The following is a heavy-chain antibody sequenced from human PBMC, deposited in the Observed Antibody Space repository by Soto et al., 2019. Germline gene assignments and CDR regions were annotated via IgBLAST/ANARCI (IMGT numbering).Heavy chain of an antibody. CDR1: GRTFRNYA. D-gene: IGHD2-2*01. CDR3: ARGLVVPAGIRYYYYGMDV. V-gene: IGHV1-69*06. Sequence: SGKVCYKASGRTFRNYANSWVRQAPGQGLEWMGGIIPIFNTANYAQKFQGRVTITADKSTSTAYMELSSLRSEDTAVYYCARGLVVPAGIRYYYYGMDVWAQGTTVTVYS. CDR2: IIPIFNTA. J-gene: IGHJ6*02.